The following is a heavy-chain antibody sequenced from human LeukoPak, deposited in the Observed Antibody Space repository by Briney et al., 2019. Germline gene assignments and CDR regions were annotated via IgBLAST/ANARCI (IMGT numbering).Heavy chain of an antibody. D-gene: IGHD2-2*01. V-gene: IGHV4-30-2*01. CDR3: ARYCSSTSCFQSGGHYYGMDV. Sequence: PSQTLSLTCAVSGGSISSGGYSWSWIRQPPGKGLEWIGYIYHSGSTYYNPCLKSRVTISVDRSKNQFSLKLGSVTAADTAVYYCARYCSSTSCFQSGGHYYGMDVWGKGTTVTVSS. CDR1: GGSISSGGYS. J-gene: IGHJ6*04. CDR2: IYHSGST.